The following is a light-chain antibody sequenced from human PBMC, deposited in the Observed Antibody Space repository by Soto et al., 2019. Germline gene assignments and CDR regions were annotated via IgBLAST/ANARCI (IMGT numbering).Light chain of an antibody. CDR2: DAS. CDR1: QDINNY. Sequence: DIQMTQSPSSLSASVGDRVTITCQASQDINNYLNWYQQKPGKAPRLLIYDASNLETGVPSRFSGSGSGTDFTFTISSLQPEDAATYYCQQYDNLLFTFGGGTKVDIK. J-gene: IGKJ4*01. CDR3: QQYDNLLFT. V-gene: IGKV1-33*01.